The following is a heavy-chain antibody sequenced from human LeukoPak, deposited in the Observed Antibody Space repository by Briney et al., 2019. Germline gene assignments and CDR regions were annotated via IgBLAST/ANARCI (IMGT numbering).Heavy chain of an antibody. D-gene: IGHD3-22*01. CDR3: AGEDYYDSSGYYAFDI. CDR2: ISAYNGNK. Sequence: ASVKVSCKASGYTFTSYGISWVRQAPGQGLEWMGWISAYNGNKNYAQKLQGRVTMTTDTSTSTAYMELRSLRSDDTAVYYCAGEDYYDSSGYYAFDIWGQGTMVTVSS. J-gene: IGHJ3*02. V-gene: IGHV1-18*01. CDR1: GYTFTSYG.